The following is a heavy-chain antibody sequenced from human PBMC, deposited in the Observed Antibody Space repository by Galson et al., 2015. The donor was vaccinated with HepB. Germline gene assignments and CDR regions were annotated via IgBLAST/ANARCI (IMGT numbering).Heavy chain of an antibody. V-gene: IGHV3-64*01. CDR2: ISSNGGST. CDR1: GFTFSTYS. J-gene: IGHJ4*02. D-gene: IGHD2-15*01. CDR3: AREGGCSRGDCYRKALDY. Sequence: SLRLSCAASGFTFSTYSMHWVRQAPGKGLEYVSAISSNGGSTYYVNSVKGRFTISRDNSKNTLYLQMGTLRAEDMAVYYCAREGGCSRGDCYRKALDYWGQGTLVTVSS.